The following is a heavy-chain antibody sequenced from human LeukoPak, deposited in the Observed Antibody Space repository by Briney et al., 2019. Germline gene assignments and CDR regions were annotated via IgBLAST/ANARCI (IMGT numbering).Heavy chain of an antibody. CDR3: ARVRWLVFDF. CDR2: INPNSGGT. D-gene: IGHD6-19*01. Sequence: ASVKVSCKASGYTFTGYYMHWVRQAPGQGLEWMGWINPNSGGTNYAQKFQGRVTMTTDTSTSTAYMELRSLRSDDTAVYYCARVRWLVFDFWGQGTLVTVSS. J-gene: IGHJ4*02. CDR1: GYTFTGYY. V-gene: IGHV1-2*02.